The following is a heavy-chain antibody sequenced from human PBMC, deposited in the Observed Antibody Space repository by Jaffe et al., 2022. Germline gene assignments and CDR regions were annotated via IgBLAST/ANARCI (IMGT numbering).Heavy chain of an antibody. D-gene: IGHD3-16*01. J-gene: IGHJ4*02. CDR3: AKLYELDFDY. V-gene: IGHV3-30*02. CDR1: GFTFSSYG. CDR2: IRYDGSNK. Sequence: QVQLVESGGGVVQPGGSLRLSCAASGFTFSSYGMHWVRQAPGKGLEWVAFIRYDGSNKYYADSVKGRFTISRDNSKNTLYLQMNSLRAEDTAVYYCAKLYELDFDYWGQGTLVTVSS.